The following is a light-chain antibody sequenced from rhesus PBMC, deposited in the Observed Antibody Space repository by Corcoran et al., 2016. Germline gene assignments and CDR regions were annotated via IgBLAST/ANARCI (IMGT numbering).Light chain of an antibody. CDR1: QSISSW. V-gene: IGKV1-22*01. CDR3: KQYNSSPFT. Sequence: DIQMTQSPSSLSASVGDTVTITCRASQSISSWLAWYQQKPGKAPKLLVYKASSLQSWVQTRFSGSGSGTDFTLTISSLQSEGFATYYYKQYNSSPFTFGPGTKLDIK. CDR2: KAS. J-gene: IGKJ3*01.